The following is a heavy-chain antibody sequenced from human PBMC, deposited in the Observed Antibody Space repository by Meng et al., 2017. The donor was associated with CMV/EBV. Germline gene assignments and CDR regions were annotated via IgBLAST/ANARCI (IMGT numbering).Heavy chain of an antibody. Sequence: SETLSLTCGVYGGSHSGYYWNWIRQPPGKGLEWIGEINHNGGANYNPSLKSRVTISVDTSKNQFSLKLTSVTAADTAVYYCTRAASGWFPFDSWGQGILVTVSS. J-gene: IGHJ4*02. V-gene: IGHV4-34*01. CDR1: GGSHSGYY. D-gene: IGHD6-19*01. CDR3: TRAASGWFPFDS. CDR2: INHNGGA.